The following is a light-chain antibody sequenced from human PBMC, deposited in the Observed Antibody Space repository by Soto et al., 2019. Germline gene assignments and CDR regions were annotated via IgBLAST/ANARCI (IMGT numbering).Light chain of an antibody. CDR1: QSVGSGY. Sequence: EIVVTKSPLTLTLSPAARATPSCSASQSVGSGYVAWYQHRPGQAPRLLFSGIFRRATGIPDRFSGSGSGTDFTLTINRLEPEDFAAYYCQQYGSSSGTFGQGTKVDNK. V-gene: IGKV3-20*01. CDR2: GIF. CDR3: QQYGSSSGT. J-gene: IGKJ1*01.